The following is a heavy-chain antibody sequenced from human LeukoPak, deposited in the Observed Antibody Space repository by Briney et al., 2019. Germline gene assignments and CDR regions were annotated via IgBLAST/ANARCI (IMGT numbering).Heavy chain of an antibody. CDR2: ISSSGSTI. V-gene: IGHV3-48*03. D-gene: IGHD6-6*01. J-gene: IGHJ4*02. Sequence: GGSLRLSCAASGFTFSSYEMNWVRQAPGKGLEWVSYISSSGSTIYYADSVKGRFTTSRDNAKNSLYLQMNSLRAEDTAVYYCARVHRGLAARGGVDYWGQGTLVTVSS. CDR3: ARVHRGLAARGGVDY. CDR1: GFTFSSYE.